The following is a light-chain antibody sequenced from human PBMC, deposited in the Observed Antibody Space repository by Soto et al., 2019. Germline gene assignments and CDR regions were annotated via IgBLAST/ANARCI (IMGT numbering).Light chain of an antibody. J-gene: IGKJ4*01. V-gene: IGKV1-39*01. Sequence: DIQMTQSPSSLSASVGDRVTITCRASQSISSYLNWYQQKPGKAPKLLIYAASSLQSGVPSRFSGSGSGTDFTLTISSLQPEDFAVYYCQQDNSYPLTFGGGTKVDIK. CDR1: QSISSY. CDR3: QQDNSYPLT. CDR2: AAS.